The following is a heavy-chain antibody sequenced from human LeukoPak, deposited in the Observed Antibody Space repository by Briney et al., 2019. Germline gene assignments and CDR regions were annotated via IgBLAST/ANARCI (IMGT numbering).Heavy chain of an antibody. CDR1: GGSISSGGYY. CDR3: AKVSSSSLDS. V-gene: IGHV4-30-2*01. D-gene: IGHD6-6*01. Sequence: PSETLSLTCTVSGGSISSGGYYWSWIRQPPGKGLEWIGYIYHSGSTYYNPSLKSRVTISVDRSKNQFSLKLSSVTAADTAVYYCAKVSSSSLDSWGRGTLVSVSS. CDR2: IYHSGST. J-gene: IGHJ4*02.